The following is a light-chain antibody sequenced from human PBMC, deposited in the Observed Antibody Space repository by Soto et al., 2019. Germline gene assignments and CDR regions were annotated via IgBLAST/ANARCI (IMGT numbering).Light chain of an antibody. CDR3: QYGTSPTWT. CDR2: GAS. V-gene: IGKV3-20*01. Sequence: EIVLTQSPGTLSLSPGARAPLSCRASQSVSSIYLAWYQQKPGQAPRLLIYGASSRPTGIPDRFSGSGSGTDFTLTISRLEPEDFAVYYCQYGTSPTWTFGQGTKVDIK. J-gene: IGKJ1*01. CDR1: QSVSSIY.